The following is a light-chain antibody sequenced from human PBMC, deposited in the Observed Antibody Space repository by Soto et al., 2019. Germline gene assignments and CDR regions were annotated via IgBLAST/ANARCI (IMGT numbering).Light chain of an antibody. J-gene: IGKJ2*01. Sequence: EIVLTQSPGTLSLSPGERATLSCRASQSVSSSYLAWYQHKPGQAPRLLIYGASSGATGIPDRFSGSGSGTDFTLTISRLEPEDFAVYYCQQYGISPHTFGQGTKLEIK. CDR1: QSVSSSY. CDR2: GAS. CDR3: QQYGISPHT. V-gene: IGKV3-20*01.